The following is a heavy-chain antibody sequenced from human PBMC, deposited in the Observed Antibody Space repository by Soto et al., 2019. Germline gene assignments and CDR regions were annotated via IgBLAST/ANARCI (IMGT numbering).Heavy chain of an antibody. CDR1: GFTFSDHY. J-gene: IGHJ5*02. V-gene: IGHV3-72*01. CDR3: DLIDPAEKFDP. CDR2: IRNKPNSYNT. Sequence: PGGSLRLSCAASGFTFSDHYMDWVRQTPGKGLEWVGRIRNKPNSYNTEYAASVEGRFTISRDESNNSVSLQMNSLKTEDTAVYYCDLIDPAEKFDPWGQGTQVTVSS.